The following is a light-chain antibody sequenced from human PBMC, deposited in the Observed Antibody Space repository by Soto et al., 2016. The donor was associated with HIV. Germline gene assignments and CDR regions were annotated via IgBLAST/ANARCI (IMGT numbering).Light chain of an antibody. CDR2: DAS. V-gene: IGKV1-NL1*01. CDR1: QGVSSS. Sequence: DILLTQSPSSVPASVGDRVSITCRASQGVSSSLAWYRHGPGKAPEILIFDASKLESGVPPRFSGTGSGAAYTLTINGLQPEDFATYYCQQYYDTPPTFGQGTKV. CDR3: QQYYDTPPT. J-gene: IGKJ1*01.